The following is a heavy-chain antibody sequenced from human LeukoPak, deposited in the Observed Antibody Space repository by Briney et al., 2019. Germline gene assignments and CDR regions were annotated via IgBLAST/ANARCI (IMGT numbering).Heavy chain of an antibody. CDR3: ARAKPGGSGSDYGDRNIDY. V-gene: IGHV3-13*01. J-gene: IGHJ4*02. Sequence: GGSLRLSCAASGFTFSSYDMHWVRQATGKGLEWVSAIGPTGDTYYSGSVKGRFTISRENAKHSLYLQMNSLRAEDTALYYCARAKPGGSGSDYGDRNIDYWGQGTLVTVSS. CDR1: GFTFSSYD. D-gene: IGHD4-17*01. CDR2: IGPTGDT.